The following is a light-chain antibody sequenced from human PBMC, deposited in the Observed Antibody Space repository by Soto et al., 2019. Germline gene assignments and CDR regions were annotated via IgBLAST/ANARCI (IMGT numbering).Light chain of an antibody. V-gene: IGKV3-20*01. Sequence: EIVLTQSPDTLSLSPGERATLSFRASQSVRSGRLAWYQQKPGQAPRLVIFDASNRASGIPVRFSGSGSGTDFTLTISRLEPEDFAVYYCQQYGSSPPITFGQGTRL. CDR1: QSVRSGR. J-gene: IGKJ5*01. CDR3: QQYGSSPPIT. CDR2: DAS.